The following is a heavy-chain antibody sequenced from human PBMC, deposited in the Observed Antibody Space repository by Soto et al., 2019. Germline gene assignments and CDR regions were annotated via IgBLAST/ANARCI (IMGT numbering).Heavy chain of an antibody. D-gene: IGHD3-22*01. V-gene: IGHV4-31*03. J-gene: IGHJ5*02. Sequence: QVQLQESGPGLVKPSQTLSLTCTVSGGSISSVNYYWGWIRQYPGKGLEWFGYIYYSGITQYNPSLKSRGTISGDTSKNQFSLNLTSVTAADTAVYYCARGYSNGYLGNWFDPWGQGTLVIVSS. CDR2: IYYSGIT. CDR1: GGSISSVNYY. CDR3: ARGYSNGYLGNWFDP.